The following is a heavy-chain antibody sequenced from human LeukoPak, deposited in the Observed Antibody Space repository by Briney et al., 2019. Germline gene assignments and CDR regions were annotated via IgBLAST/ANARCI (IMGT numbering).Heavy chain of an antibody. V-gene: IGHV1-24*01. CDR3: TSGIAAAGMGAFDI. CDR1: GYTLTELS. J-gene: IGHJ3*02. CDR2: IIPMFGTI. D-gene: IGHD6-13*01. Sequence: GASVKVSCKVSGYTLTELSMHWVRQAPGKGLEWMGGIIPMFGTIKYAQELQGRVTITSDESTSTAYMELSSLRSEDTAVYYCTSGIAAAGMGAFDIWGQGTMVTVSS.